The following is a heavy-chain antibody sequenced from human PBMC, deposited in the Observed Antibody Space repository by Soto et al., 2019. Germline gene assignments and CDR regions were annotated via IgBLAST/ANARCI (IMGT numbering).Heavy chain of an antibody. V-gene: IGHV6-1*01. Sequence: PSPTLSLTCDISGDSVSSNSAGWNWIRQTPSRGLEWLGRTYYRSKWYNNYAVSVKSRVSVNPDTAKNQFSLQLNSVTPEDTAVFYCARGSWDDVSGRYYLDVWGKGTTVTVSS. CDR1: GDSVSSNSAG. J-gene: IGHJ6*03. CDR2: TYYRSKWYN. CDR3: ARGSWDDVSGRYYLDV. D-gene: IGHD1-1*01.